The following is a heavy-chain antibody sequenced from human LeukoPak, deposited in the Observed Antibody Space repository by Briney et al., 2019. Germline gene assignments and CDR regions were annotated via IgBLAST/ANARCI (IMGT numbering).Heavy chain of an antibody. Sequence: SETLSLTCAVSGYSISSGYYWGWIRQPPGKGLEWIGSMYHSGSTYYNPSLESRVTMSVDTSKNQFSLKLSSVTAADTAVYYCARHEDYGYYPLQYWGQGTLVAVSS. CDR2: MYHSGST. J-gene: IGHJ4*02. CDR3: ARHEDYGYYPLQY. CDR1: GYSISSGYY. V-gene: IGHV4-38-2*01. D-gene: IGHD5-18*01.